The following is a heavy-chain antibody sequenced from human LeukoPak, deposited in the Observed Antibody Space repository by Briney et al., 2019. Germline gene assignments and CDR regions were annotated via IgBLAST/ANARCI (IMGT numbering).Heavy chain of an antibody. Sequence: PGRSLRLSCAASGYTFSSHGMHWVRQAPGKGLEWVAVIWYDGSTKYYADSVKGRFAISRDNSENTLWLQMNSLRAEDTAAYYCARWGPDRGVDYWGQGTQVTVSS. J-gene: IGHJ4*01. D-gene: IGHD3-16*01. V-gene: IGHV3-33*01. CDR1: GYTFSSHG. CDR3: ARWGPDRGVDY. CDR2: IWYDGSTK.